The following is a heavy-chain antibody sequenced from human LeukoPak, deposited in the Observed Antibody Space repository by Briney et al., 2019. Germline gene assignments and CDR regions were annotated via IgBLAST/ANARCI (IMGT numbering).Heavy chain of an antibody. V-gene: IGHV4-34*01. Sequence: PSETLSLTCAVYGGSFSGYYWSWIRQPPGKGLEWIGEINHSGSTNYNPSLKSRVTISVDTSKNQFSLKLSSVTAADTAVYYCARGQPVYFDYWGQGTLVTVSS. J-gene: IGHJ4*02. CDR2: INHSGST. CDR1: GGSFSGYY. D-gene: IGHD2-2*01. CDR3: ARGQPVYFDY.